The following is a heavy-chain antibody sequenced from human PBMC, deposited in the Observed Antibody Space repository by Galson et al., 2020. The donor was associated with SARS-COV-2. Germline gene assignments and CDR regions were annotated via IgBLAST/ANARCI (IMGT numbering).Heavy chain of an antibody. CDR3: ARVVPDYDFWSGYPYYFDY. J-gene: IGHJ4*02. CDR1: GGSISSGGYY. V-gene: IGHV4-31*03. Sequence: SETLSLTCTVSGGSISSGGYYWSWIRQHPGKGLEWIGYIYYSGSTYYNPSLKSRVTISVDTSKNQFSLKLSSVTAADTAVYYCARVVPDYDFWSGYPYYFDYWGQGTLVTVSS. CDR2: IYYSGST. D-gene: IGHD3-3*01.